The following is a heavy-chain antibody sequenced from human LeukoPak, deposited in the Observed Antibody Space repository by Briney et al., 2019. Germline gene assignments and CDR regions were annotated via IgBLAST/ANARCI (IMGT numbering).Heavy chain of an antibody. D-gene: IGHD3-16*01. Sequence: ASETLSLTCTVSGGSISSSSYYWGWIRQPPGKGLEWIGSIYYSGSTYYNPSLKSRVTISVDTSKNQFSLKLSSVTAADTAAYYCARPGGWQDDAFDIWGQGTMVTVSS. J-gene: IGHJ3*02. V-gene: IGHV4-39*01. CDR3: ARPGGWQDDAFDI. CDR2: IYYSGST. CDR1: GGSISSSSYY.